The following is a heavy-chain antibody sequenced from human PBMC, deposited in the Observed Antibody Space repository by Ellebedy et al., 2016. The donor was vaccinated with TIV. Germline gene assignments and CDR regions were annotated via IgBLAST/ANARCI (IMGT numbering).Heavy chain of an antibody. CDR1: GYTLTELS. CDR3: ARVSAVTAHFDH. V-gene: IGHV1-24*01. D-gene: IGHD2-21*02. Sequence: ASVKVSCKVSGYTLTELSMHWVRQAPGKGLEWMGGFDPEDGETIYAQKFQGRVTMTEDRSTDTAYMELSSLRSEDTAVYYCARVSAVTAHFDHWGQGSLVIVSS. CDR2: FDPEDGET. J-gene: IGHJ4*02.